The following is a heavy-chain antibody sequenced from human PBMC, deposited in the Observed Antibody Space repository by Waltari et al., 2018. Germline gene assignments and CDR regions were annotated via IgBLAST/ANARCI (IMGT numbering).Heavy chain of an antibody. J-gene: IGHJ5*02. CDR2: VNEDGDTT. Sequence: WVRRTRWEGLVWVSGVNEDGDTTRVSDPVKGRFTILSDKSRYEVFLQMNSLTAEDTAGYFCGTLEAVASWGQGTLVTVSS. CDR3: GTLEAVAS. V-gene: IGHV3-74*01.